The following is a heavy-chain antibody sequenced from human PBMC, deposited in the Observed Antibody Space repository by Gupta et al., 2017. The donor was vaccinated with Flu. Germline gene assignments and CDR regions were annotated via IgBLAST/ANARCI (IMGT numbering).Heavy chain of an antibody. J-gene: IGHJ6*03. Sequence: QMQLVESGGGVVQFGTSVRLSCAASGFTFRSYGMHLVRQAPGKGLEWVADIASDGSHKDYADSVRGRFTSSRDNSKNTLSLEMDSLRVEDTAVYYCAKDGPWTASCPYYCYYMDVWGKGTTVTVSS. CDR1: GFTFRSYG. D-gene: IGHD2-2*01. CDR2: IASDGSHK. V-gene: IGHV3-30*18. CDR3: AKDGPWTASCPYYCYYMDV.